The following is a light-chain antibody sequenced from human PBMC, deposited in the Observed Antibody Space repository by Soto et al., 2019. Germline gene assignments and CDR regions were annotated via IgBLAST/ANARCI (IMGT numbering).Light chain of an antibody. J-gene: IGKJ5*01. Sequence: DIQMTQSPSSLSASVGDRVTITCRASQRISTHLNWYQQKPGKAPNLLIYAAYNLQSGLPSRFSGSGSGTDFTLTISSLQPEDFATYYCQQSYNSPPITFGQGTRLEIK. V-gene: IGKV1-39*01. CDR2: AAY. CDR3: QQSYNSPPIT. CDR1: QRISTH.